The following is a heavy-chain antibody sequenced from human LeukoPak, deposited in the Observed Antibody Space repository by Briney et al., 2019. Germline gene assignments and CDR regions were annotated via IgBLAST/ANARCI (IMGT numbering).Heavy chain of an antibody. CDR2: ISGSGGGST. CDR1: GFTFRRYG. D-gene: IGHD6-13*01. J-gene: IGHJ5*02. V-gene: IGHV3-23*01. Sequence: AGGTLRLSCAASGFTFRRYGMSWVRQAPGKGLEWVSAISGSGGGSTYYADSVKGRFTISRDNAKNSLYLQMNSLRAEDTAVYYCARDHRDSSSWYWFDPWGQGTLVTVSS. CDR3: ARDHRDSSSWYWFDP.